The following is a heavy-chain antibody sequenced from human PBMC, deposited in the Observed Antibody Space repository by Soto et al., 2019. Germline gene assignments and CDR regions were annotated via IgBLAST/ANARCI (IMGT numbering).Heavy chain of an antibody. J-gene: IGHJ6*01. CDR2: INAGNGNT. CDR3: ARDATSPSIAVAGYMENYYYGMDV. D-gene: IGHD6-19*01. Sequence: QVQLVQSGAEVKKPGASVKVSCKASGYTFTSYAMHWVRQAPGQRLEWMGWINAGNGNTKYSQKFQGRVTITRDTSASTAYMELSSLRSEDTAVYYCARDATSPSIAVAGYMENYYYGMDVWGQGTTVTVSS. CDR1: GYTFTSYA. V-gene: IGHV1-3*01.